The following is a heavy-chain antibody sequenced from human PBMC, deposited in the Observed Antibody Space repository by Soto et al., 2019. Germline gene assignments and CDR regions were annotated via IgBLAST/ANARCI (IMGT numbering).Heavy chain of an antibody. D-gene: IGHD1-26*01. J-gene: IGHJ4*02. Sequence: SLRLSCAASGFTFRSYTMHWVRQAPGKGLEWVGVITYDGSNQYYADSVKGRFTISRDNSRNTLYLQMNSLRPDDTAVYYCVRAPSGSYPEFDYWGQGTLVTVSS. CDR2: ITYDGSNQ. CDR3: VRAPSGSYPEFDY. CDR1: GFTFRSYT. V-gene: IGHV3-30-3*01.